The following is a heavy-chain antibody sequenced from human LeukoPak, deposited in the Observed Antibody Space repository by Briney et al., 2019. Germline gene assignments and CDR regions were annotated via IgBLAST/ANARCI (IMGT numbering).Heavy chain of an antibody. D-gene: IGHD3-22*01. V-gene: IGHV2-5*01. Sequence: SGPTLVKPTQTLTLTCTFSGFSLSTSGVGVGWIRQPPGKALEWLALIYWNDDKRYSPSLKSRLTITKDTSKNQVVLTMTNMDPVDTATYYCARRRRSYDSSGYPINWFDPWGQGTLVTVSS. CDR3: ARRRRSYDSSGYPINWFDP. CDR2: IYWNDDK. CDR1: GFSLSTSGVG. J-gene: IGHJ5*02.